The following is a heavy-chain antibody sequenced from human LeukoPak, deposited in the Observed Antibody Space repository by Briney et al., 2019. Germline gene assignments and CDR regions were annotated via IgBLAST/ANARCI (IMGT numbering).Heavy chain of an antibody. CDR1: GGSISSSSYY. V-gene: IGHV4-39*01. CDR3: ARLGSGGRY. CDR2: IYYSGST. D-gene: IGHD6-19*01. J-gene: IGHJ4*02. Sequence: SETLSLTCTVSGGSISSSSYYWGWIRQPPGKGLEWIGSIYYSGSTYYNPSLKSRVTISVDTSKNQFSLKLSSVTAADTAVYYCARLGSGGRYWGQGTLVTVSS.